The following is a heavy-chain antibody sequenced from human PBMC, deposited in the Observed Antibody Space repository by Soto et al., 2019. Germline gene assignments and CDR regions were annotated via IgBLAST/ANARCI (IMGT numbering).Heavy chain of an antibody. CDR3: ASPKIAFYNWFDP. D-gene: IGHD3-3*02. J-gene: IGHJ5*02. CDR2: IYYSGST. Sequence: SETLSLTCTVSGGSISSSSYYWGWIRLPPGKGLEWIGSIYYSGSTYYNPSLKSRVTISVDTSKNQFSLKLSSVTAADTAVYYCASPKIAFYNWFDPWGQGTLVTVS. V-gene: IGHV4-39*01. CDR1: GGSISSSSYY.